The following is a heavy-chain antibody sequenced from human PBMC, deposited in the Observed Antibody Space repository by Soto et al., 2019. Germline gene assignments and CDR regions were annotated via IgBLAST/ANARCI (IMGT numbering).Heavy chain of an antibody. J-gene: IGHJ4*02. CDR3: ASLYYYDGSGYHPSFDY. Sequence: KPSETLSLTCXVSGDSISSYFWSWIRQPPGKGLEWIGYIYNTGSTNYNPSLKSRVTISVDTSKNQFSLKLSSVTAADTAVYYCASLYYYDGSGYHPSFDYWGQGTLVTVSS. CDR2: IYNTGST. CDR1: GDSISSYF. D-gene: IGHD3-22*01. V-gene: IGHV4-59*01.